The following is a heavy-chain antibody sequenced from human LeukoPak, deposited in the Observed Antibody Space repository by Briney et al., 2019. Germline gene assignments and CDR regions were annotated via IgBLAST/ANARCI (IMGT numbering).Heavy chain of an antibody. CDR3: ARVRFYCSGGSCYPLTAFDI. CDR2: ISSSSTI. Sequence: GGSLRLSCAASGFTFSSYSMNWVRQAPGKGLEWVSYISSSSTIYYADSVKGRFTISRDNAKNSLYLQMNSLGAEDTAVYYCARVRFYCSGGSCYPLTAFDIWGQGTMVTVSS. J-gene: IGHJ3*02. D-gene: IGHD2-15*01. CDR1: GFTFSSYS. V-gene: IGHV3-48*01.